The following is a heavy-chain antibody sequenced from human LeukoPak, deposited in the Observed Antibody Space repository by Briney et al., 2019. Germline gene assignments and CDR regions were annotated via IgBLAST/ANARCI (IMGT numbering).Heavy chain of an antibody. CDR3: ARDGTMIVGPAPYYYYYMDV. CDR2: IYYSGST. V-gene: IGHV4-39*07. CDR1: GGSISSSSYY. D-gene: IGHD3-22*01. J-gene: IGHJ6*03. Sequence: TSETLSLTCTVSGGSISSSSYYWGWIRQPPGKGLEWIGSIYYSGSTYHNPSLKSRVTMSVDTSKNQFSLKLSSVTAADTAVYYCARDGTMIVGPAPYYYYYMDVWGKGTTVTISS.